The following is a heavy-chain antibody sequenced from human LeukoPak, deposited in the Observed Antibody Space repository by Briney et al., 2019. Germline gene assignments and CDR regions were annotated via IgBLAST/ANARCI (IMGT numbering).Heavy chain of an antibody. CDR1: GGSISSSSYY. J-gene: IGHJ4*02. V-gene: IGHV4-39*07. CDR2: IYYSGST. Sequence: SGTLSLTCTVSGGSISSSSYYWGWIRQPPGKGLEWIGSIYYSGSTYYNPSLKSRVTISVDTSKNQFSLKLSSVTAADTAVYYCARFGGQLVDYWGQGTLVTVSS. D-gene: IGHD6-6*01. CDR3: ARFGGQLVDY.